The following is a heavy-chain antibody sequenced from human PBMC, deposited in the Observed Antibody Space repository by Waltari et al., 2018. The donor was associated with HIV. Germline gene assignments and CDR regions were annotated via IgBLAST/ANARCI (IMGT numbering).Heavy chain of an antibody. CDR3: ARDPSQGTTISRYYFDF. V-gene: IGHV1-8*01. D-gene: IGHD1-1*01. Sequence: QVQLVQSGAEVKKPGASVTVSCKASGYTFTSYDVNWVRQATGQGLEWMGWMNTNSDNTVYAQKFQGRVTMTMNTSISTAYMELSSLRSEDTAMYFCARDPSQGTTISRYYFDFWGQGTMVTVSS. J-gene: IGHJ4*02. CDR1: GYTFTSYD. CDR2: MNTNSDNT.